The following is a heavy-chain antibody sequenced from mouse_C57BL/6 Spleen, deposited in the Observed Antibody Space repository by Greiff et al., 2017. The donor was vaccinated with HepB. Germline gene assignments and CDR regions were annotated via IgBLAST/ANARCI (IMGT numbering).Heavy chain of an antibody. Sequence: EVQLQQSGAELVRPGASVKLSCTASGFNIKDDYMHWVKQRPEQGLEWIGWIDPENGDTEYASKFQGKATITADTSSNTAYLQLSSLTSEDTAVYYCTNDGYDPWFAYWGQGTLVTVSA. CDR2: IDPENGDT. CDR3: TNDGYDPWFAY. V-gene: IGHV14-4*01. J-gene: IGHJ3*01. CDR1: GFNIKDDY. D-gene: IGHD2-2*01.